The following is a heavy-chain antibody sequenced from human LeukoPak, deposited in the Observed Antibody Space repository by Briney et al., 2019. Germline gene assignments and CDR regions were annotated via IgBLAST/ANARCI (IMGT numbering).Heavy chain of an antibody. CDR3: ARVATYYDSSGYNSDYFDY. J-gene: IGHJ4*02. CDR2: INTDGSST. V-gene: IGHV3-74*01. CDR1: GFTFSSYW. Sequence: QPGGSLRLSCAASGFTFSSYWMHWVRQAPGKGLVWVSRINTDGSSTTYADSVKGRFTISGDNAKNTLYLQMNSLRAEDTAVYYCARVATYYDSSGYNSDYFDYWGQGTLVTVSS. D-gene: IGHD3-22*01.